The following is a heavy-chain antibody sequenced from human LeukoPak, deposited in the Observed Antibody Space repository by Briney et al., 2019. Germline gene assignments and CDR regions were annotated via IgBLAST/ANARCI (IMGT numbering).Heavy chain of an antibody. Sequence: GSLRPFCGASGFTLRELFMSWIRQASGKGLEWVLYISSSGSTIYYADSVKGRFTISRDNAKNSLYLQMNSLRAEDTAVYYCARDGVRAVVVVAAMDYWGQGTLVTVSS. CDR1: GFTLRELF. CDR3: ARDGVRAVVVVAAMDY. D-gene: IGHD2-15*01. J-gene: IGHJ4*02. V-gene: IGHV3-11*04. CDR2: ISSSGSTI.